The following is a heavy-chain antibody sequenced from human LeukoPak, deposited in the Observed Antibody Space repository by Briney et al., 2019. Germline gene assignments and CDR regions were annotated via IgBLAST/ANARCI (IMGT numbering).Heavy chain of an antibody. CDR2: MNPNSGNT. Sequence: ASVKVSCKASGDTFTSYDINWVRQAPGQGLEWMGWMNPNSGNTGYAQRFQGRVTMTRDTSISTAYMELSSLRLEDTAVYYCARGNPYCSSASCYNYWGQGTLVTVSS. D-gene: IGHD2-2*02. CDR1: GDTFTSYD. J-gene: IGHJ4*02. V-gene: IGHV1-8*01. CDR3: ARGNPYCSSASCYNY.